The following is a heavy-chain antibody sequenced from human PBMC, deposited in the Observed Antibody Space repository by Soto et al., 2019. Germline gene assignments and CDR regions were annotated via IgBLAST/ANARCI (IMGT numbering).Heavy chain of an antibody. CDR1: GFSLTAGGRG. Sequence: SVPTLVNPTQTLTLTCSFSGFSLTAGGRGVGWIRQPPGKALEWLAVIYWNDDERYSPSLKNRVSITKDTYRNQVVLTMTNVDPADTATYYCAHRGYGNYPRDNWFEPWGQGTLVTVSS. V-gene: IGHV2-5*01. D-gene: IGHD4-17*01. CDR2: IYWNDDE. J-gene: IGHJ5*02. CDR3: AHRGYGNYPRDNWFEP.